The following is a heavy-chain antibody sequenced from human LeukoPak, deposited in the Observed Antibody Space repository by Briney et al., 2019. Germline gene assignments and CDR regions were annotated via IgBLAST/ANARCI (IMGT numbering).Heavy chain of an antibody. J-gene: IGHJ6*02. CDR1: GFTFTSSA. Sequence: GASVKVSCKASGFTFTSSAVQWVRQARGQRLEWIGWIVVGSGNTNYAQKFQERVTITRDMSTSTAYMELSSLRSEDTAVYYCATTSRLAYCGGDCYYYGMDVWGQGTTVTVSS. V-gene: IGHV1-58*01. CDR3: ATTSRLAYCGGDCYYYGMDV. D-gene: IGHD2-21*02. CDR2: IVVGSGNT.